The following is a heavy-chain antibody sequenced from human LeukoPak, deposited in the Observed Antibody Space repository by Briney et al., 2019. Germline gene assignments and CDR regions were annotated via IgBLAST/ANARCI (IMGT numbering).Heavy chain of an antibody. V-gene: IGHV3-9*01. CDR3: ARRSGWFAFDI. Sequence: GGSLRLPCAASGFSFGDDAMHWVRQGPGRDLEWVSGITGNSGARAYADSVGGRFTISRDNAKNSLYLQMNSLRAEDTAFYYCARRSGWFAFDIWGQGTMVTVSS. D-gene: IGHD3-3*01. CDR1: GFSFGDDA. CDR2: ITGNSGAR. J-gene: IGHJ3*02.